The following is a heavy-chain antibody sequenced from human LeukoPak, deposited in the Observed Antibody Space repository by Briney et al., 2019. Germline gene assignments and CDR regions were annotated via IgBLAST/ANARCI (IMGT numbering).Heavy chain of an antibody. CDR2: IYSSGRT. Sequence: SETVPLTCTVSGGSISLYFWSWMRQPPGKGQEWLGYIYSSGRTNYNPYLKRRVTLSVDTSKNQVSLKLSSVTAADTAVYYCARRQTYFDYWGQGTMVTVSS. V-gene: IGHV4-59*08. CDR1: GGSISLYF. CDR3: ARRQTYFDY. J-gene: IGHJ4*01.